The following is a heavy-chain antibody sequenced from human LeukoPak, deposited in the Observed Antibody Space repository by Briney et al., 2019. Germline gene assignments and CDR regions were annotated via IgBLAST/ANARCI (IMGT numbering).Heavy chain of an antibody. CDR1: GGSISNYY. D-gene: IGHD2-15*01. Sequence: PSETLSLTCTVAGGSISNYYWSWIRQPPGKGLEWIGYIYNSGSFYYSGSTNYNPSLKSRGTISVDTSKNQFSLNLSSVTAADTAVYYCARGSEYSLYGMDVWGQGTTVTVSS. CDR2: IYNSGSFYYSGST. V-gene: IGHV4-59*01. CDR3: ARGSEYSLYGMDV. J-gene: IGHJ6*02.